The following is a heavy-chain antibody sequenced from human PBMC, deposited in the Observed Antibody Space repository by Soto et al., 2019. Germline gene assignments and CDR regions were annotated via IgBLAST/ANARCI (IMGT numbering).Heavy chain of an antibody. J-gene: IGHJ2*01. CDR3: ARESGSYSGWYFDL. CDR1: GYTFTSYG. D-gene: IGHD1-26*01. V-gene: IGHV1-18*01. Sequence: ASVKVSCKASGYTFTSYGFSWVRQAPGQGLEWMGGISPYNGNTNYAQKLQGRVTMTTDTSTSTAYMELSSLRSEDTAVYYCARESGSYSGWYFDLWGRGTLVTVS. CDR2: ISPYNGNT.